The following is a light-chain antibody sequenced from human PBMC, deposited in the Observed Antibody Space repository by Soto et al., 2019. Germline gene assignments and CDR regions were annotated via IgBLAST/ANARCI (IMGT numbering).Light chain of an antibody. J-gene: IGKJ2*01. CDR2: AAS. CDR3: QQSHSPPYT. V-gene: IGKV3-20*01. CDR1: QSVSSSH. Sequence: EIVLTQSPGTLSLSPGERATLSCRASQSVSSSHLAWYQHKPGQAPRLLIYAASSRATGSPDRFSGGGSGTDFTLTISRLEPEDFAVYYCQQSHSPPYTFGQGTKLEIK.